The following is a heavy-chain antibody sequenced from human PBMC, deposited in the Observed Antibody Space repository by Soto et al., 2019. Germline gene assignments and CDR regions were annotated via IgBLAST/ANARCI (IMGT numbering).Heavy chain of an antibody. J-gene: IGHJ4*02. V-gene: IGHV3-30*18. D-gene: IGHD2-2*01. Sequence: QVQLVESGGGVVQPGRSLRLSCAGSGFKFGSYGMHWVRQAPGKGLEWVAVTSYDGGNPQYADSVKGRFTISRDNSKNTLYLQMDSLRTDVTAVYYCAKDLSTLGRNCVDSGGQGTVVTVSS. CDR3: AKDLSTLGRNCVDS. CDR2: TSYDGGNP. CDR1: GFKFGSYG.